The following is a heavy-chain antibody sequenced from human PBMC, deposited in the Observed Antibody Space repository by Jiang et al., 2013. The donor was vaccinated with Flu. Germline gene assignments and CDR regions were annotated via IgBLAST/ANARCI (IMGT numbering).Heavy chain of an antibody. V-gene: IGHV4-34*01. Sequence: SLTCAVYGGSFSGYYWSWIRQPPGKGLEWIGEINHSGSTNYNPSLKSRVTISVDTSKNQFSLKLSSVTAADTAVYYCAGGQRGITIFGVADCAFDIWGQGTMVTVSS. J-gene: IGHJ3*02. CDR1: GGSFSGYY. D-gene: IGHD3-3*01. CDR3: AGGQRGITIFGVADCAFDI. CDR2: INHSGST.